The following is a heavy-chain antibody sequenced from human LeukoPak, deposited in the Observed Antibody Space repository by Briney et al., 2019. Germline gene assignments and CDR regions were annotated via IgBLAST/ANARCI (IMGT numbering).Heavy chain of an antibody. CDR3: AADRGYCDGDCLDV. V-gene: IGHV1-69*13. J-gene: IGHJ6*02. CDR1: GGTFSSYA. D-gene: IGHD2-21*02. CDR2: IIPIFGTA. Sequence: ASVKVSCKASGGTFSSYAISWVRQAPGQGLEWMGGIIPIFGTANYAQKFQGRVTITADESTSTAYMELSSLRSEDTAMYYCAADRGYCDGDCLDVWGQGTTVTVSS.